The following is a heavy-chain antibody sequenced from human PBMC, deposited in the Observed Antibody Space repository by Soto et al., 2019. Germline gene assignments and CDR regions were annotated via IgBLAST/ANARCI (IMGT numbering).Heavy chain of an antibody. CDR2: INPNSGGT. CDR3: AREDCSGGSCYHYYGMDV. Sequence: ASVKVSCKASGYTFTGYYMHWVRQAPGQGLEWMGWINPNSGGTNYAQKFQGRVTMTRDTSISTAYMELSRLRSDDTAVYYCAREDCSGGSCYHYYGMDVWGQGTTVTVSS. CDR1: GYTFTGYY. D-gene: IGHD2-15*01. J-gene: IGHJ6*02. V-gene: IGHV1-2*02.